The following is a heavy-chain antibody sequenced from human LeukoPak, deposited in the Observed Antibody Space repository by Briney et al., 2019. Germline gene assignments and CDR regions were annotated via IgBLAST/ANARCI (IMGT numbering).Heavy chain of an antibody. Sequence: SETLSLTCAVSGYSISSGYYWGWIRQPPGKGLEWIGSIYHSGSTYYNPSLKSRVTISVDTSKNQFPLKLSSVTAADTAVYYCARGPIVVVTAPIRYWGQGTLVTVSS. V-gene: IGHV4-38-2*01. J-gene: IGHJ4*02. CDR1: GYSISSGYY. CDR3: ARGPIVVVTAPIRY. CDR2: IYHSGST. D-gene: IGHD2-21*02.